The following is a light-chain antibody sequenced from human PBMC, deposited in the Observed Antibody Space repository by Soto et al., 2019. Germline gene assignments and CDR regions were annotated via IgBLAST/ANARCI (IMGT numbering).Light chain of an antibody. J-gene: IGLJ1*01. CDR2: DVS. V-gene: IGLV2-11*01. CDR3: CSYAGSSYV. CDR1: SSDVGGYNY. Sequence: QSVLTQPRSVSGSPGQSVTISCTGTSSDVGGYNYVSWYQQHPGKAPKLMIYDVSKRPSGVPDRFSGSKSGNTASLTISGLQAEDEAEYYCCSYAGSSYVFGTGTKVTGL.